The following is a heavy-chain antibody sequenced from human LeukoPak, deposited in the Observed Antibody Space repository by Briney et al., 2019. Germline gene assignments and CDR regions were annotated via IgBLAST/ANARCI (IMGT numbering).Heavy chain of an antibody. CDR3: AREGASSSWYGVYYYGMDV. V-gene: IGHV3-30*02. D-gene: IGHD6-13*01. J-gene: IGHJ6*02. Sequence: SGGSLRLSCAASGFTFSSYGMHWVRQAPGKGLEWVAFIRYDGSNKYYADSVKGRFTISRDNAKNSLYLQMNSLRAEDTAVYYCAREGASSSWYGVYYYGMDVWGQGTTVTVSS. CDR1: GFTFSSYG. CDR2: IRYDGSNK.